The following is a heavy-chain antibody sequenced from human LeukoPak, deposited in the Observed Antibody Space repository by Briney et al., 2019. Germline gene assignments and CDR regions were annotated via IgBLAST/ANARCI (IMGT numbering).Heavy chain of an antibody. Sequence: SETLSLTCTVSGGSISSYYWNWIRQPAGKGLEWIGRIYISGSTSYNPSLKSRVTMSVDTSKNQFSLKLSSVTAADTAVYYCARGTVPVASIGYYYYYMDVWGKGTTVTVSS. CDR2: IYISGST. D-gene: IGHD2-2*01. CDR3: ARGTVPVASIGYYYYYMDV. J-gene: IGHJ6*03. V-gene: IGHV4-4*07. CDR1: GGSISSYY.